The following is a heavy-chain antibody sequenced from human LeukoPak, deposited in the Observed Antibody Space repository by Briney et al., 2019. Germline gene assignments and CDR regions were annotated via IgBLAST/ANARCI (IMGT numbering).Heavy chain of an antibody. Sequence: GGSLRLSRAASGFTVSSNYMSWVRQAPGKGLEWVSVIYSGGSTYYADSVKGRFTISRDNSKNTLYLQMNSLRAEDTAVYYCARMSSGWSRAFDIWGQGTMVTVSS. CDR2: IYSGGST. CDR1: GFTVSSNY. V-gene: IGHV3-66*02. CDR3: ARMSSGWSRAFDI. D-gene: IGHD6-19*01. J-gene: IGHJ3*02.